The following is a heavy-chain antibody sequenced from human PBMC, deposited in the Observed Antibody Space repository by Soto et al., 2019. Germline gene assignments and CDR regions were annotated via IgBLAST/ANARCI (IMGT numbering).Heavy chain of an antibody. V-gene: IGHV1-8*01. CDR1: GYTFTSYD. CDR2: MNPNSGNT. D-gene: IGHD1-7*01. CDR3: AREYNWNFYSSYYYGMDV. Sequence: QVQLVQSGAEVKKPGASVKVSSKASGYTFTSYDINGVRQATGQGLEWMGWMNPNSGNTGYAQKFQGRVTMTRNTSISTAYMELSSLRSEDTAVYYCAREYNWNFYSSYYYGMDVWGQGTTVTVSS. J-gene: IGHJ6*02.